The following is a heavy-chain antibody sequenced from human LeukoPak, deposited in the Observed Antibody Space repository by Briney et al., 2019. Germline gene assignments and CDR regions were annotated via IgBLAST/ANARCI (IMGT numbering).Heavy chain of an antibody. J-gene: IGHJ4*02. CDR3: ASDIVATSGDF. CDR2: ITSSGADI. D-gene: IGHD5-12*01. CDR1: GFTFSDYY. Sequence: GGSLRLSCAASGFTFSDYYMSWIRQAPGKGLEWVAYITSSGADIYYADSVKGRFTISRDNAKNALFLRMNSLRAEDTATYYCASDIVATSGDFWGQGTLVSVSS. V-gene: IGHV3-11*01.